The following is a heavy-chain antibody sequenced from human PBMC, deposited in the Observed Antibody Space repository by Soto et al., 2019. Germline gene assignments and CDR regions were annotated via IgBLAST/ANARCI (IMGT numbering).Heavy chain of an antibody. CDR3: ARGGNYGSGSYSPLFDY. D-gene: IGHD3-10*01. CDR1: GGSFSGYY. V-gene: IGHV4-34*01. Sequence: QVQLQQWGAGLLKPSETLSLTCAVYGGSFSGYYWSWIRQPPGKGLEWIGEINHSGSTNYNPSLKSRVTISVDTSKNQFSLKLSSVTAADTAVYYCARGGNYGSGSYSPLFDYWGQGTLVTVSS. CDR2: INHSGST. J-gene: IGHJ4*02.